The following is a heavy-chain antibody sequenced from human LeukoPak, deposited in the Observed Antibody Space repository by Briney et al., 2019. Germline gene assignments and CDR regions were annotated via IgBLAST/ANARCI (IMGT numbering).Heavy chain of an antibody. D-gene: IGHD6-13*01. V-gene: IGHV1-2*02. Sequence: ASVKVSCKASGYTFTGYYMHWVRQAPGQGLEWMGWINPNSGGTNYAQKFQGRVTMTRDTSISTAYMELSRQRSDDTDGYYCARDAVDDSSSWYCFDPCGQGTLVTVSS. CDR1: GYTFTGYY. J-gene: IGHJ5*02. CDR2: INPNSGGT. CDR3: ARDAVDDSSSWYCFDP.